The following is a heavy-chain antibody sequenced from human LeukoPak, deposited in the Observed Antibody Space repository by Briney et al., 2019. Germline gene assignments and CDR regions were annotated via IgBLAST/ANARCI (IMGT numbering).Heavy chain of an antibody. Sequence: PGGSLRLSCAASGSTFSSYSMSWVRQAPGKGLEWVSAISGSGGSTYYAAPVKGGFTISRDNSTTPLYLQMTSLRAEDTAVYYCAKPPSYYYDSSGYPFAYWGQGTLVTVSS. CDR2: ISGSGGST. D-gene: IGHD3-22*01. V-gene: IGHV3-23*01. CDR3: AKPPSYYYDSSGYPFAY. J-gene: IGHJ4*02. CDR1: GSTFSSYS.